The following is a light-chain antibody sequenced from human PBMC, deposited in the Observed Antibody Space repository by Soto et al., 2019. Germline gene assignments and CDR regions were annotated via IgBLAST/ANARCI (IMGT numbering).Light chain of an antibody. J-gene: IGKJ1*01. CDR2: GAS. Sequence: EIVMTQSPATLSVSPGERATLSCRASQSVSSNLAWYQQKPGQAPRLLIYGASTRATGIPARFSGSGSGTEFTLTISSLRSEDFAVYYCQQYNNWPGRTFGQGTKVEIK. CDR3: QQYNNWPGRT. CDR1: QSVSSN. V-gene: IGKV3-15*01.